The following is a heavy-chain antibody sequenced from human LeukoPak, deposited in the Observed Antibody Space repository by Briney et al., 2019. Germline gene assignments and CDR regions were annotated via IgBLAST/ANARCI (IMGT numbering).Heavy chain of an antibody. Sequence: SETLSLTCAVYGGSFSGCYRSWIRQPPGKGLEWIGEINHSGSTNYNPSLKSRVTISVDTSKNQFSLKLSSVTAADTAVYYCASGGLMKQIFDYWGQGTLVTVSS. CDR2: INHSGST. J-gene: IGHJ4*02. V-gene: IGHV4-34*01. D-gene: IGHD3-16*01. CDR1: GGSFSGCY. CDR3: ASGGLMKQIFDY.